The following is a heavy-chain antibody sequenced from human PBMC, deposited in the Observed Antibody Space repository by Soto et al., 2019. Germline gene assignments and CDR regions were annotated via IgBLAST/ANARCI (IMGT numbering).Heavy chain of an antibody. Sequence: QITLKESGPTLVKPTQTLTLTCNFSVFSLTTYGAGVGWIRQPPGKAPEWMALIYWDDHKTFRSSLASRLTISKETSRNQVVLTLANMVPVDTATYYCTHKNHGPNSATCGRVCYMDVWGRWRTVTVSS. J-gene: IGHJ6*04. V-gene: IGHV2-5*02. CDR1: VFSLTTYGAG. CDR2: IYWDDHK. CDR3: THKNHGPNSATCGRVCYMDV. D-gene: IGHD2-21*01.